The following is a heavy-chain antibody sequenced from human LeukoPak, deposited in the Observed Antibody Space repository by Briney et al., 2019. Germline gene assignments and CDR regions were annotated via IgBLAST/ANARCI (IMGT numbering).Heavy chain of an antibody. Sequence: SETLSLTCTVSGGSISSYYWSWIRQPPGKGLEWIGYIYYSGSTNYNPSLKSRVTISVDTSKNQFSLKLSSVTAADTAVYYLGRDDPGGGGLDYWGQGTLVTVSS. CDR2: IYYSGST. CDR1: GGSISSYY. J-gene: IGHJ4*02. CDR3: GRDDPGGGGLDY. V-gene: IGHV4-59*01. D-gene: IGHD3-10*01.